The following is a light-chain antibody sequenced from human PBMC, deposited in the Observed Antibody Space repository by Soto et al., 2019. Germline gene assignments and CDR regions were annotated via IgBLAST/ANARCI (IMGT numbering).Light chain of an antibody. V-gene: IGLV2-14*01. Sequence: QSVLTQPASVSGSPGQSITISCTGTIGDVGGYNYVSWYQHHPGKAPKLIIYEVSDRPSGVSNRFSGSRSGNTVSLTISGLQADDEADYYCNSFTSSSTFVFSGRTKVTV. J-gene: IGLJ2*01. CDR2: EVS. CDR1: IGDVGGYNY. CDR3: NSFTSSSTFV.